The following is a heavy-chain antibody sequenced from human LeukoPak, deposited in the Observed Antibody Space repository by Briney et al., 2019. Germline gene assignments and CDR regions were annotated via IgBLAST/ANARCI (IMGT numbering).Heavy chain of an antibody. J-gene: IGHJ4*02. V-gene: IGHV3-33*08. CDR3: ARRGLKGYFDY. CDR2: IKYDASDE. CDR1: GFTFSSYG. D-gene: IGHD3/OR15-3a*01. Sequence: PGGSLRLSCAASGFTFSSYGMHWVRQAPGKGLEWVGLIKYDASDEYYADSVKGRFTISRDDSRNTLYLQMTSLRAEDTAVYYCARRGLKGYFDYWGQGTLVTVSS.